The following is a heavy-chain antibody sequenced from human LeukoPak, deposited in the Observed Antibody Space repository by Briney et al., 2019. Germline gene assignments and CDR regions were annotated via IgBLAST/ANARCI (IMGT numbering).Heavy chain of an antibody. CDR2: IHYRGTP. CDR3: ARSGYSSGLY. Sequence: PPETLSLTCTDSGGSTSSYYWSWIPQRPGEGLGWIGFIHYRGTPNYNPSLKSRVTISADTAKSQFSLKLSSVTGADTAVYYCARSGYSSGLYWGKGALVTVCS. J-gene: IGHJ4*02. D-gene: IGHD6-19*01. CDR1: GGSTSSYY. V-gene: IGHV4-59*08.